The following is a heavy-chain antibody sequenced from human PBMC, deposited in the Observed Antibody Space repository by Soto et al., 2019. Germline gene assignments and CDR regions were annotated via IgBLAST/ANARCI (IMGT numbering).Heavy chain of an antibody. Sequence: QVQLVQSGAEVKKPGASVKVSCKASGYTFTSYAMHWVRQAPGQRLEWMGWINAGNGNTKYQGRVTITRDTSASTAYMELSSLRSEDTAVYYCASEYCSGGSCPLYYGMDVWGHGTTVTVSS. V-gene: IGHV1-3*01. CDR2: INAGNGNT. J-gene: IGHJ6*02. CDR3: ASEYCSGGSCPLYYGMDV. D-gene: IGHD2-15*01. CDR1: GYTFTSYA.